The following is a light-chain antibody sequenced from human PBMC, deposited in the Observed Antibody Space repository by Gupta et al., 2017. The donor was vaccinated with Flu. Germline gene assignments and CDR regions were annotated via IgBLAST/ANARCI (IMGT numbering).Light chain of an antibody. CDR1: SSNIGRNY. J-gene: IGLJ2*01. V-gene: IGLV1-47*01. Sequence: QSVLTPPPSASGTAGQRVPISSSGSSSNIGRNYVYWYQQLPGTAPKLLIYRNNQRPSGVPDRFSGSKSGTSASLAISGLRSEDEADYYCAAWDDSLSGPVFGGGTKLTVL. CDR3: AAWDDSLSGPV. CDR2: RNN.